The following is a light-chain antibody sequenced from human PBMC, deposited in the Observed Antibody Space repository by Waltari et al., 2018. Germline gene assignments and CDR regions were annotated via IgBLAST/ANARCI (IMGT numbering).Light chain of an antibody. CDR1: HSILYSSNNKNY. V-gene: IGKV4-1*01. CDR2: WAS. Sequence: IVITPSPDSLTVSLGERATIHCKSDHSILYSSNNKNYLAWYQQKPGQPPNLLIYWASTRESGVPDRFSGSGSGTDFTLTISSLQAEDVAVYYCQQYYTAPYTFGQGTKLEIK. J-gene: IGKJ2*01. CDR3: QQYYTAPYT.